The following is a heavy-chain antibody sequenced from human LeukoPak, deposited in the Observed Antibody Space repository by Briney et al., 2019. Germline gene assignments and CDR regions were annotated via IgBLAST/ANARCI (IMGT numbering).Heavy chain of an antibody. D-gene: IGHD6-13*01. J-gene: IGHJ4*02. CDR3: AKAPRIEAVPYFDY. CDR2: IRHDGSNK. Sequence: GGSLRLSCAASGFTFSSYGMHWVRQAPGKGLEWVAFIRHDGSNKYYTDSVKGRFTISRDNSKNTLYLQMNSLRAEDTAMYYCAKAPRIEAVPYFDYWGQGTLVTVSS. CDR1: GFTFSSYG. V-gene: IGHV3-30*02.